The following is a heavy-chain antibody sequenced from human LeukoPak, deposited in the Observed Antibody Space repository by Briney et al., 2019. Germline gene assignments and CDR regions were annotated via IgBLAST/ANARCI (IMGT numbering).Heavy chain of an antibody. J-gene: IGHJ6*04. CDR3: ARARLGYCSGGSCYSTYYGMDV. CDR1: GGSISSGGYY. V-gene: IGHV4-31*03. D-gene: IGHD2-15*01. Sequence: SQTLSLTCTVSGGSISSGGYYWSWIRQHPGKGLEWIGYNYYSGSTYYNPSLKSRVTISVDTSKNQFSLKLSSVTAADTAVYYCARARLGYCSGGSCYSTYYGMDVWGKGTTVTVSS. CDR2: NYYSGST.